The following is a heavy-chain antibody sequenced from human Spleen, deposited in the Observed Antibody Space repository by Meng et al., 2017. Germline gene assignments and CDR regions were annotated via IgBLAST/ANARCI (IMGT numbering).Heavy chain of an antibody. J-gene: IGHJ5*02. V-gene: IGHV4-4*02. CDR1: GGSISSGNW. CDR3: ARVFSGDGGLPKWFDP. D-gene: IGHD4-17*01. CDR2: ISYTGST. Sequence: QVQLQESGPGLVKPSGTLSLTCAVSGGSISSGNWWSWVRQPPGKGLEWIGYISYTGSTYYNTSLKSLITISLDTSKNQFSLRLSSVTAADTAVYYCARVFSGDGGLPKWFDPWGQGTLVTVSS.